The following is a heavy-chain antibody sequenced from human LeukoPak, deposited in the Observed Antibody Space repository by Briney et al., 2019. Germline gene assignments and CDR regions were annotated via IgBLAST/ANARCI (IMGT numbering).Heavy chain of an antibody. V-gene: IGHV3-66*01. CDR2: IYSGGST. J-gene: IGHJ4*02. Sequence: GGSLRLSCAASGFTVTSNYMSWVRQAPGKGLEWVSVIYSGGSTYYADSVKGRFTISRDNSKNTLYLQMNSLRAEDTAVYYCARIISSWVYFDYRCQGTLVTVSS. CDR3: ARIISSWVYFDY. CDR1: GFTVTSNY. D-gene: IGHD6-13*01.